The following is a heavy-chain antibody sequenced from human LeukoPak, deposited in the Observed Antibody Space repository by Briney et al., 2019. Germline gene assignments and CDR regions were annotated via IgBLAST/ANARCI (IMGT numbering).Heavy chain of an antibody. CDR2: IYHSGST. D-gene: IGHD7-27*01. V-gene: IGHV4-30-2*01. CDR1: GGSISSGGYS. J-gene: IGHJ3*02. Sequence: PSQTLSLTCAVSGGSISSGGYSWSWIRQPPGKGLEWIGYIYHSGSTYYNPSLKSRVTISVDRSKSQFSLKLSSVTAADTAVYYCARGAGEPSDAFDIWGQGTMVTVSS. CDR3: ARGAGEPSDAFDI.